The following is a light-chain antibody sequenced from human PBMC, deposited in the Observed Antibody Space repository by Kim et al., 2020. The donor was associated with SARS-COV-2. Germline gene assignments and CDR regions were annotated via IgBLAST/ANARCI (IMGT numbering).Light chain of an antibody. CDR2: DDN. J-gene: IGLJ2*01. CDR1: SGSIATNY. CDR3: QSYDSSNHAV. Sequence: NFMLTQPHSVSESPGNTVTISCTRSSGSIATNYVQWYQQRPGSSPTTVIYDDNQRPSGVPDRFSGSIDSSSNSASLTISGLKTDDEADYYCQSYDSSNHAVFGGGTQLTVL. V-gene: IGLV6-57*01.